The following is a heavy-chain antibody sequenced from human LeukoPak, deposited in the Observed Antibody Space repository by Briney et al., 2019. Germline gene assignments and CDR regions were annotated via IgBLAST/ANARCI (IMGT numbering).Heavy chain of an antibody. CDR2: IYSGGST. J-gene: IGHJ4*02. Sequence: GGSLRLSCAASGFTVSSNYMSWVRQAPGKGLEWVSGIYSGGSTYYADSVKGRFTISRDNSKNTLYLQMNSLRAEDTAVYYCASLPPRYSSSSDGGYWGQGTLVTVSS. D-gene: IGHD6-6*01. CDR3: ASLPPRYSSSSDGGY. CDR1: GFTVSSNY. V-gene: IGHV3-53*01.